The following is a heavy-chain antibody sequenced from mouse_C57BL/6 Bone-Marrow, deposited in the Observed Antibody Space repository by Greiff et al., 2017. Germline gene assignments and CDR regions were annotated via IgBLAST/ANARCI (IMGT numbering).Heavy chain of an antibody. Sequence: QVQLKQSGAELMKPGASVKLSCKATGYTFTGYWIEWVKQRPGHGLEWIGEILPGRGSTNYNEKFKGKATFTADTSSNTAYMQLSSLTTEDSAIYYCASPWGYDKNYYFDYWGQGTTLTVSS. D-gene: IGHD2-2*01. CDR2: ILPGRGST. J-gene: IGHJ2*01. V-gene: IGHV1-9*01. CDR3: ASPWGYDKNYYFDY. CDR1: GYTFTGYW.